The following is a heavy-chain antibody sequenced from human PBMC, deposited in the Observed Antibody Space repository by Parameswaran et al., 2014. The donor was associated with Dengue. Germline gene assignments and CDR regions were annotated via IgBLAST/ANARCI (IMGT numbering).Heavy chain of an antibody. J-gene: IGHJ4*02. Sequence: VRQAPGQGLEWMGGIIPVFGIANYAQNFQGRVTITADESTTTAYMELSSLRSEDTAVYYCARRYCISSSCPGHFDYWGQGTLVTVSS. CDR2: IIPVFGIA. CDR3: ARRYCISSSCPGHFDY. D-gene: IGHD2-2*01. V-gene: IGHV1-69*01.